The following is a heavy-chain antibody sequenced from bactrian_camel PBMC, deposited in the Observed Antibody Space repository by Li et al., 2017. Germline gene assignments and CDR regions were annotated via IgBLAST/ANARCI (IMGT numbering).Heavy chain of an antibody. J-gene: IGHJ4*01. Sequence: QLVESGGGSVEAGGSLRLSCGVSGFILRDHYMNWVRQAPGKGLEWVSSISGSSRTYYSNSVKGRFTISRDNAKHTLYLQMNSLRPDDTAMYYCAARRTWASHLGCTVASSFFYTYRGQGTQVTVS. CDR1: GFILRDHY. CDR2: ISGSSRT. CDR3: AARRTWASHLGCTVASSFFYTY. D-gene: IGHD6*01. V-gene: IGHV3-2*01.